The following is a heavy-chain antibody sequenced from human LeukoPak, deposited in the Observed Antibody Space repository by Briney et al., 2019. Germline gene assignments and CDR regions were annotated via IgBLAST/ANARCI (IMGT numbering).Heavy chain of an antibody. Sequence: QPGRSLRLSCAASGFTFSTYGMHWVRQAPGKGLEWVAVISYDGSNKYYADSVKGRFTISRDNSKDTLYLQMSSLRADDTAVYYCAKDYYGSGTYGYFDSWGQGTLVTVSS. CDR1: GFTFSTYG. CDR2: ISYDGSNK. V-gene: IGHV3-30*18. CDR3: AKDYYGSGTYGYFDS. D-gene: IGHD3-10*01. J-gene: IGHJ4*02.